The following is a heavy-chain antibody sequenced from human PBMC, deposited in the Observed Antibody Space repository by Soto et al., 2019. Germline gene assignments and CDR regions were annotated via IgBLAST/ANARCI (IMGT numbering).Heavy chain of an antibody. J-gene: IGHJ4*02. Sequence: EVQLVESGGGLVQPGGSLRLSCAASGFTFSSYSMNWDRQAPGKGLEWVSYISSSSSTIYYADSVKGRFTISRDNAKHVLHLQMNSLRDEDTAVYYSASGKDYAEGGYWGQGTLVTVSS. V-gene: IGHV3-48*02. D-gene: IGHD4-17*01. CDR3: ASGKDYAEGGY. CDR1: GFTFSSYS. CDR2: ISSSSSTI.